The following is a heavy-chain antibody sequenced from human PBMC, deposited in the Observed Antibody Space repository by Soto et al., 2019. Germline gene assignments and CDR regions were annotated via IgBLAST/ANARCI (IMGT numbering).Heavy chain of an antibody. V-gene: IGHV1-18*01. CDR1: GYTFTSYG. D-gene: IGHD2-15*01. Sequence: QVQLVQSGAEVKKPGDSVKVSCKASGYTFTSYGISWVRQAPGQGLEWMGWISAYNGNTNYAQKLQGRVTMTTDTSTSTAYMELRSLRSDHTAVYYCGLSNRVYCSGGSCYTGFAFDIWGQGTMVTVSS. CDR2: ISAYNGNT. CDR3: GLSNRVYCSGGSCYTGFAFDI. J-gene: IGHJ3*02.